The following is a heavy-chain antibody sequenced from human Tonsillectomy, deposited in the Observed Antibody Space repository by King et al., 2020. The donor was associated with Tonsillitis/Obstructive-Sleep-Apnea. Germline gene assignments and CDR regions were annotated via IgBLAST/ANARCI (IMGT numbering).Heavy chain of an antibody. D-gene: IGHD5-18*01. CDR2: IYYSGST. CDR1: GGSISRGGYY. J-gene: IGHJ4*02. CDR3: ARRLDTAMVTHFDY. V-gene: IGHV4-31*03. Sequence: VQLQESGPGLVKPSQTLSLTCTVSGGSISRGGYYWSWIRQHPGKGLEWIGYIYYSGSTYYNPSLKSRVTISVDTSKNQFSLKLRSVTAADTAVYYCARRLDTAMVTHFDYWGQGTLVTVSS.